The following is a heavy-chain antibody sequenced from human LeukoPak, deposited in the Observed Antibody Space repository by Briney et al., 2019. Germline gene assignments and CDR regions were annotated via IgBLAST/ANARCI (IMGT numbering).Heavy chain of an antibody. D-gene: IGHD6-19*01. CDR2: ISGSGGST. J-gene: IGHJ4*02. CDR1: GFTFSSYA. CDR3: AKESEGGGWYLWDY. V-gene: IGHV3-23*01. Sequence: GGSLRLSCAASGFTFSSYAMSWVRQAPGKGLGWVSAISGSGGSTYYADSVKGRFTISRDNSKNTLYLQMNSLRAEDTAVYYCAKESEGGGWYLWDYWGQGTLVTVSS.